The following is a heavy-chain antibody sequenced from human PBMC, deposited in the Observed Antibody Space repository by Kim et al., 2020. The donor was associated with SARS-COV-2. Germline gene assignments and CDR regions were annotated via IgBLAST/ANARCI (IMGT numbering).Heavy chain of an antibody. V-gene: IGHV3-23*01. J-gene: IGHJ4*02. D-gene: IGHD3-9*01. Sequence: GGSLRLSCAASGFTFSSYAMSWVRQAPGKGLEWVSAISGSGGSTYYADSVKGRFTISRDNSKNTLYLQMNSLRAEDTAVYYCAKGGVDYDILTGYYPRYYFDYWGQGTLVTVSS. CDR3: AKGGVDYDILTGYYPRYYFDY. CDR2: ISGSGGST. CDR1: GFTFSSYA.